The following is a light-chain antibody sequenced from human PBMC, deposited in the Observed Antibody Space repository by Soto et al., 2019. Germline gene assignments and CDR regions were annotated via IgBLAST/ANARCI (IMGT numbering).Light chain of an antibody. V-gene: IGLV2-14*03. CDR3: TSWTTSTTMI. Sequence: QSALTQPASVSGSPGQSITISCTGTRSDIGAYNFVSWYQQHPGKAPKLILYDVNIRPSGVSYRFSGSKSGNTASLTISGLQAEDEADYYCTSWTTSTTMIFGRGTKVTVL. J-gene: IGLJ2*01. CDR2: DVN. CDR1: RSDIGAYNF.